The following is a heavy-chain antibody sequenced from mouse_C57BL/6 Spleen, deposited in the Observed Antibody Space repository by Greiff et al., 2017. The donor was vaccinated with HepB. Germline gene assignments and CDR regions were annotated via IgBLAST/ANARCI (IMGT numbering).Heavy chain of an antibody. CDR3: ARGGIYDGYLYYFDY. CDR1: GYAFTNYL. V-gene: IGHV1-54*01. Sequence: VQLQQSGAELVRPGTSVKVSCKASGYAFTNYLIEWVKQRPGQGLEWIGVINPGSGGTNYNEKFKGKATLTADKSSSTAYMQLSSLTSEDSAVYFCARGGIYDGYLYYFDYWGQGTTLTVSS. J-gene: IGHJ2*01. D-gene: IGHD2-3*01. CDR2: INPGSGGT.